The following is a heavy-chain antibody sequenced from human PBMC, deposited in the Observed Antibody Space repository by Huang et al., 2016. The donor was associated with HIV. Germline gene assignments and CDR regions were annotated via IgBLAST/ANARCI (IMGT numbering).Heavy chain of an antibody. Sequence: QVQLVQSGSELMRPGASVKVSCKASGYIFTKYGINWVRQDPGQGLEWMGWSHTDTGNPTYAQGFTGRFVFSLDTSVNTAYLQISRLKTEDTAVYYCARGDLWFYYMDVWGKGTTVTVSS. CDR1: GYIFTKYG. D-gene: IGHD3-16*01. CDR2: SHTDTGNP. V-gene: IGHV7-4-1*02. J-gene: IGHJ6*03. CDR3: ARGDLWFYYMDV.